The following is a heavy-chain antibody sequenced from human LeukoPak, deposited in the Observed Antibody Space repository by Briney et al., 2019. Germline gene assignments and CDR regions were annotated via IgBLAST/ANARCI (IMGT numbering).Heavy chain of an antibody. V-gene: IGHV3-23*01. CDR1: GFTLISYS. D-gene: IGHD2-8*02. Sequence: GGSLRLSCAATGFTLISYSMTWVRQAPGKGLEWVSAIRASDSNTFYADSVKGRFTISRDSSKNTLYLQMNDLRGEDTAVYYCAKLTTGWFEDFWGQRTLVTVSS. CDR2: IRASDSNT. J-gene: IGHJ4*02. CDR3: AKLTTGWFEDF.